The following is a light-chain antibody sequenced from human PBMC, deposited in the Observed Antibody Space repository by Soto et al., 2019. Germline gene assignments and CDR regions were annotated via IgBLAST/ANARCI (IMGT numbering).Light chain of an antibody. CDR1: QSVSSN. V-gene: IGKV3-15*01. CDR2: DAS. J-gene: IGKJ5*01. CDR3: QQRSNWPSIT. Sequence: EIVMAQSPATLSVSRGERAALCCRASQSVSSNLAWYQHKPGQAPTLLIYDASTRATVIPARFSCSGSGTEFTLTISSLQPEDFAVYHCQQRSNWPSITFGQGTRLEIK.